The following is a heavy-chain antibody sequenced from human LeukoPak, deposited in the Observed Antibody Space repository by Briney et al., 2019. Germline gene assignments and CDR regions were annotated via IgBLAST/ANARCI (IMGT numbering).Heavy chain of an antibody. CDR1: GGSFSGYY. CDR2: INHSGST. CDR3: AIPVAVAGNGYYGMDV. V-gene: IGHV4-34*01. D-gene: IGHD6-19*01. J-gene: IGHJ6*02. Sequence: SETLSLTCAVYGGSFSGYYWSWIRQPPGKGLEWIGEINHSGSTNYNPSLKSRVTISVDTSKNQFSLKLSSVTAADTAVYYCAIPVAVAGNGYYGMDVWGQGTTVTVSS.